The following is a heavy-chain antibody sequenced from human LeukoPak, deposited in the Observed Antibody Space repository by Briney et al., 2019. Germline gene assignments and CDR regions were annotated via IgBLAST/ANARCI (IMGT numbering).Heavy chain of an antibody. J-gene: IGHJ4*02. CDR1: GFTVSSNY. D-gene: IGHD2-21*02. Sequence: GRSLRLSCAASGFTVSSNYMSWVRQAPGKGLEWVSVIYSGGSTYYADSVKGRFTISRDNSKNTLYLQMNSLRAEDTAVYYCAKLALVTATDYWGQGTLVTVSS. CDR2: IYSGGST. V-gene: IGHV3-53*05. CDR3: AKLALVTATDY.